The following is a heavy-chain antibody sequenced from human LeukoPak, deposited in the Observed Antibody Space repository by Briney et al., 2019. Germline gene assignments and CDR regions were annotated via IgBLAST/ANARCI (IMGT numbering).Heavy chain of an antibody. Sequence: SETLSLTCTVSGGPISSYYWSWIRQPPGKGLEWIGYIYYSGSTNYNPSLKSRVTISVDTSKNQFSLKLSSVTAADTAVYYCARVTYDYVWGSYRYAFDIWGQGTMVTVSP. J-gene: IGHJ3*02. V-gene: IGHV4-59*01. CDR2: IYYSGST. CDR3: ARVTYDYVWGSYRYAFDI. D-gene: IGHD3-16*02. CDR1: GGPISSYY.